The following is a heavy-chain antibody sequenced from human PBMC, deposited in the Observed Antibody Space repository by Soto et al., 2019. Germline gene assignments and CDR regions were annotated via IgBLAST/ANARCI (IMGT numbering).Heavy chain of an antibody. J-gene: IGHJ4*02. Sequence: QVQLVESGGGVVQPGRSLRLSCAVSGFSLSSKTIHWVRQAPGKGPEWVAVMWYDGSREFYVESVRGRFSISVDFSKDTVYLQMNSLRGEDTAVYYCARDTWGKDYKTLDYWGQGTRVTVSS. CDR1: GFSLSSKT. CDR2: MWYDGSRE. D-gene: IGHD4-4*01. CDR3: ARDTWGKDYKTLDY. V-gene: IGHV3-33*01.